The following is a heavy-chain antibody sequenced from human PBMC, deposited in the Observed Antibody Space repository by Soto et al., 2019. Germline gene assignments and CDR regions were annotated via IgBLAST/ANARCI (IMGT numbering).Heavy chain of an antibody. CDR3: AREGVVVVAATRGFYGMDV. Sequence: GGSLRLSCAASGFTFSSYSMNWVRQAPGKGLEWVSSISSSSSYIYYADSVKGRFTISRDNAKNSLYLQMNSLRAEDTAVYYCAREGVVVVAATRGFYGMDVWGQGTTVTVSS. CDR1: GFTFSSYS. J-gene: IGHJ6*02. V-gene: IGHV3-21*01. CDR2: ISSSSSYI. D-gene: IGHD2-15*01.